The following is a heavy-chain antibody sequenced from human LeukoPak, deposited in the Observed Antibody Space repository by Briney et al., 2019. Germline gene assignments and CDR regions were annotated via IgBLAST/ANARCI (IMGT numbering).Heavy chain of an antibody. J-gene: IGHJ6*03. V-gene: IGHV3-48*03. D-gene: IGHD2-21*02. CDR3: ARGNREPWQSTIVVVTRYMDV. CDR1: GFTFSSYE. CDR2: ISSSGSTI. Sequence: GGSLRLSCAASGFTFSSYEMNWVRQAPGKGLEWVSYISSSGSTIYYADAVKGRFTISRDNAKNPLYLQMNSLRAEDTAVYYCARGNREPWQSTIVVVTRYMDVWGKGTTVTVSS.